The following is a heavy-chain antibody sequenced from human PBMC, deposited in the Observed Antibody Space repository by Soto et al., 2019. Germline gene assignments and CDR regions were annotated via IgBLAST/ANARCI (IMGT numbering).Heavy chain of an antibody. Sequence: PGGSLRLSCAASGFTVSSNYMSWVRQAPGKGLEWVSVIYSGGSTYYADSVKGRFTISRDNSKNTLYLQMNSLRAEDTAVYYCARDQHRIGYCISTSCYYYYYGMDVWGQGTTVTVSS. CDR3: ARDQHRIGYCISTSCYYYYYGMDV. D-gene: IGHD2-2*01. CDR1: GFTVSSNY. V-gene: IGHV3-53*01. J-gene: IGHJ6*02. CDR2: IYSGGST.